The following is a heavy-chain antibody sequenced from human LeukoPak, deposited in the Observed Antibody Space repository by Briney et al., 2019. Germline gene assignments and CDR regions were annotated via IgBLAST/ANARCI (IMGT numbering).Heavy chain of an antibody. CDR2: ISSSSSYI. CDR3: ARDQGYGGSGSYFDY. CDR1: GFTFSSYS. J-gene: IGHJ4*02. Sequence: PGGSLRLSCAASGFTFSSYSMNWVRQAPGKGLEWVSSISSSSSYIYYADSVKGRFTISRDNAKNSLYLQMNSLRAEDTAVYYCARDQGYGGSGSYFDYWGQGTLVTVSS. D-gene: IGHD3-10*01. V-gene: IGHV3-21*01.